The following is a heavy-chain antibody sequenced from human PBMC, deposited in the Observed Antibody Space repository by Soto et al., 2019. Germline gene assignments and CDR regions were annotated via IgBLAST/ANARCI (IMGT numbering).Heavy chain of an antibody. V-gene: IGHV1-8*01. CDR2: MNPNSGNT. Sequence: ASVKVSCKASGYTFTSYDINWVRQATGQGLEWMGWMNPNSGNTGYAQKFQGRVTMTRNTSISTAYMELSSLRSEDTAVYYCARASYDILTGYYPYFDYWGQGTLVTVS. J-gene: IGHJ4*02. D-gene: IGHD3-9*01. CDR1: GYTFTSYD. CDR3: ARASYDILTGYYPYFDY.